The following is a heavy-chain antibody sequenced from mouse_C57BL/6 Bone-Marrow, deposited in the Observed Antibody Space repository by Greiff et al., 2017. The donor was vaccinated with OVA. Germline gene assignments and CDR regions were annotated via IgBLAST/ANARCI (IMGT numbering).Heavy chain of an antibody. CDR2: INPYNGGT. CDR3: ARPRYYGNYVWYFDV. D-gene: IGHD2-1*01. V-gene: IGHV1-19*01. Sequence: VQLQQSGPVLVKPGASVKMSCKASGYTFTDYYMNWVKQSHGKSLEWIGVINPYNGGTSYNQKFKGKATLTVDKSSSTAYMELNSLTSEDSAVYYCARPRYYGNYVWYFDVWGTGTTVTVSS. CDR1: GYTFTDYY. J-gene: IGHJ1*03.